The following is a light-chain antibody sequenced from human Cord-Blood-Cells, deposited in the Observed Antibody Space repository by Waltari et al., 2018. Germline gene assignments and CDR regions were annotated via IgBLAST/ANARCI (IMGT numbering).Light chain of an antibody. J-gene: IGLJ2*01. CDR2: DLG. Sequence: QSALTQPASVSGSPGQSITISCTGTSRDVGGYNYVSCYQQHPGKPPKLRIFDLGNRPSGCSIRYSGYKSGNTASLTIFGLQAEDEAYYYCSSYTSSSHVVVGGVTKLTVL. CDR3: SSYTSSSHVV. V-gene: IGLV2-14*01. CDR1: SRDVGGYNY.